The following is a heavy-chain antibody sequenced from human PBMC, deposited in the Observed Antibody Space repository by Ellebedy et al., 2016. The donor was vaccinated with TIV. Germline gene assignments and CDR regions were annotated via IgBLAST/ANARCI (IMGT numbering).Heavy chain of an antibody. CDR3: AKTMGIYDSSGDPFDY. Sequence: PGGSLRLSCAASGFMLSSYAIHRVRQAPGKGLEWVAITSYDGSATFYADSVKGRFTVSRDNSKNTLFLQMNSLRTEDTATYYCAKTMGIYDSSGDPFDYWGRGTLVTVSS. V-gene: IGHV3-30*18. D-gene: IGHD3-22*01. CDR2: TSYDGSAT. J-gene: IGHJ4*02. CDR1: GFMLSSYA.